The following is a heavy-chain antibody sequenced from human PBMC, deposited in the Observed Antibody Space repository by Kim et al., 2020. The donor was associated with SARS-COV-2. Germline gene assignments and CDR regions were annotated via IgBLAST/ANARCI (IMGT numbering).Heavy chain of an antibody. D-gene: IGHD3-10*01. V-gene: IGHV3-23*01. J-gene: IGHJ2*01. Sequence: GGSLRLSCAASGFTFSSYAMSWVRQAPGKGLEWVSSISASVTSTFYADSVKGRFTFSRDNSKNTLYLQMNSLRAEDTAVYYCAKSYYGSGSYPLWYFDLWGRGTLVTVSS. CDR3: AKSYYGSGSYPLWYFDL. CDR2: ISASVTST. CDR1: GFTFSSYA.